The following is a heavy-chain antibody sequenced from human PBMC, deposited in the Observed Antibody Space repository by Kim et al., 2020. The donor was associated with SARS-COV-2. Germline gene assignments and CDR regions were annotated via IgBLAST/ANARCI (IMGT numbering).Heavy chain of an antibody. CDR3: TTDVWTYVGRDY. CDR1: GLTFSNAW. V-gene: IGHV3-15*01. CDR2: IKSKTDGGTT. J-gene: IGHJ4*02. D-gene: IGHD1-7*01. Sequence: GGSLRLSCAASGLTFSNAWMNWVRQAPGKGLEWVGRIKSKTDGGTTDYAAPVKGRFTFSRDDSTNTLYLQMNSLKTEDTAVYYCTTDVWTYVGRDYWGQGTLVTVSS.